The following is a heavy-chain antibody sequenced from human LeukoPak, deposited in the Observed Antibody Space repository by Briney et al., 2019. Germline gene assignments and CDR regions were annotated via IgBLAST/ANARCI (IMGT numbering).Heavy chain of an antibody. D-gene: IGHD2-8*01. V-gene: IGHV4-34*01. CDR1: GGSFSGYY. J-gene: IGHJ3*02. Sequence: SETLSLTCAVYGGSFSGYYWSWIRQPPGKGLEWIREINHSGSTNYNPSLKSRVTISVDTSKNQFSLKLSSVTAADTAVYYSARGGLMVYAVRVQNDAFDIWGQGTMVTVSS. CDR3: ARGGLMVYAVRVQNDAFDI. CDR2: INHSGST.